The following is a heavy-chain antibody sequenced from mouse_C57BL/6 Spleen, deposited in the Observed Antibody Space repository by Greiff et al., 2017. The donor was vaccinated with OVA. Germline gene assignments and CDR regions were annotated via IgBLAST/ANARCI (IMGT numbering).Heavy chain of an antibody. CDR3: ARSESDYYGSSYWYFDV. J-gene: IGHJ1*03. D-gene: IGHD1-1*01. V-gene: IGHV1-55*01. CDR2: IYPGSGST. CDR1: GYTFTSYW. Sequence: QVQLQQPGAELVKPGASVKMSCKASGYTFTSYWITWVKQRPGQGLEWIGDIYPGSGSTNYNEKFQSQATLTVDTSSSTAYKQHSSLTSEDSAVYYCARSESDYYGSSYWYFDVWGTGTTVTVSS.